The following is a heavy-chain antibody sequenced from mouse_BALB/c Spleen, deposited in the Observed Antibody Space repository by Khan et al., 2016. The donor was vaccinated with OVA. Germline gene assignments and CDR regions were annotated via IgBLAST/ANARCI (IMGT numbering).Heavy chain of an antibody. CDR2: INTYTGEL. V-gene: IGHV9-3-1*01. Sequence: QIQLVQSGPELKKPGVTVKISCKASGYTFTTYGMNWVKQAPGKGLKWMGWINTYTGELTYVDDFKGRLAFSLETSASTAYLQINSLKNEDTATYFCARVGYSGTMDYWGQGTSVTVSS. CDR3: ARVGYSGTMDY. J-gene: IGHJ4*01. D-gene: IGHD2-14*01. CDR1: GYTFTTYG.